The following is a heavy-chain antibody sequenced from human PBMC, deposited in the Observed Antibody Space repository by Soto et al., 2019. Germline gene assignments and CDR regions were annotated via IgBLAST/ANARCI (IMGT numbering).Heavy chain of an antibody. J-gene: IGHJ4*02. CDR3: PRIGHDCSGGSCCSGGGSVCY. CDR1: GGTFSSYA. D-gene: IGHD2-15*01. Sequence: QVQLVQSGAEVKKPGSSVKVSCKASGGTFSSYAISWVRQAPGQGLEWMGGIIPIFGTANYAQKFQGRVTITADELTSTAYMELNSLRSEDTAVDYCPRIGHDCSGGSCCSGGGSVCYWGQGTLVTVSS. CDR2: IIPIFGTA. V-gene: IGHV1-69*12.